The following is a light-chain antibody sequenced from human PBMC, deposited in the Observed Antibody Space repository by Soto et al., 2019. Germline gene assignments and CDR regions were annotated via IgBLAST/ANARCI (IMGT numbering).Light chain of an antibody. Sequence: VVLTQSPGTLSLSPGERATLSCRATQRISANYIAWYQLKPGQAPRLLIHGSLTRAAGIPDRFSGSGSGADFTLTIARVEPEDFAVYFCHQYGDSPCSFGQGTKLDIK. V-gene: IGKV3-20*01. CDR3: HQYGDSPCS. J-gene: IGKJ2*02. CDR2: GSL. CDR1: QRISANY.